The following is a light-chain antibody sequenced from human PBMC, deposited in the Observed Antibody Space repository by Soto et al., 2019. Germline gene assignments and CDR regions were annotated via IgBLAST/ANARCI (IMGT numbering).Light chain of an antibody. J-gene: IGKJ5*01. V-gene: IGKV1-8*01. CDR2: AAS. CDR3: QQYYSYPP. Sequence: AIRMTQSPSSFSASTGDRVTITCRASQGISSYLAWYQQKPGKAPKLLIYAASTLQSGVPSRFSGRGSGTDFTLTISCLQSEDFATYYCQQYYSYPPFGQGTRLEI. CDR1: QGISSY.